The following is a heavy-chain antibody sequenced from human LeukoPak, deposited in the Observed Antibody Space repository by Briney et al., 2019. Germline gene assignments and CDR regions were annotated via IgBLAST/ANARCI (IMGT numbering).Heavy chain of an antibody. CDR2: INPNSGDT. J-gene: IGHJ4*02. Sequence: GASVKVSCKTSGYTFSDYYIHWIRQAPGQGLEWVGWINPNSGDTDYAQKFQGRVTMTRETSISTAYMELSRLRSDDTAVYYCVRDVTRGGRWGQGTLVTVSS. CDR1: GYTFSDYY. V-gene: IGHV1-2*02. CDR3: VRDVTRGGR. D-gene: IGHD3-10*01.